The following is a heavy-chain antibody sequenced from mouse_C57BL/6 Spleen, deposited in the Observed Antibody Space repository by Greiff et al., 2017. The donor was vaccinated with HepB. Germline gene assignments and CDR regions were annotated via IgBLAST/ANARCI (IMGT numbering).Heavy chain of an antibody. J-gene: IGHJ3*01. CDR1: GYTFTSYW. V-gene: IGHV1-61*01. CDR2: IYPSDSET. D-gene: IGHD2-13*01. Sequence: VQLQQPGAELVRPGSSVKLSCKASGYTFTSYWMDWVKQRPGQGLEWIGNIYPSDSETHYNQKFKDKATLTVAKSSNTAYMQLSSLTSEVSAVYRCAREEGDHGTDWGRGTLVTVSA. CDR3: AREEGDHGTD.